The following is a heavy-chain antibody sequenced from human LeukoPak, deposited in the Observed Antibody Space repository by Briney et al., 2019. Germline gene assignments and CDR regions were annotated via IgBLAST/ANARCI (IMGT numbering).Heavy chain of an antibody. J-gene: IGHJ4*02. D-gene: IGHD2-15*01. CDR1: GFTFSSYE. CDR2: SSSSGSTI. Sequence: GGSLRLSCAASGFTFSSYEMNWVRQAPGKGLEWVSYSSSSGSTIYYADSVKGRFTISRDNAKNSLYLQMNSLRAEDTAVYYCASLSILGYCSGGSCYSENYFDYWGQGTLVTVSS. CDR3: ASLSILGYCSGGSCYSENYFDY. V-gene: IGHV3-48*03.